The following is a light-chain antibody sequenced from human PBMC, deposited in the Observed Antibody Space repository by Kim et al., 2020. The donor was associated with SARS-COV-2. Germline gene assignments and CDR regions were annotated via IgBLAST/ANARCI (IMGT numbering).Light chain of an antibody. CDR3: QAWDSSTGV. CDR2: QDS. CDR1: KLGDKY. V-gene: IGLV3-1*01. Sequence: VTPGQTARITCSGDKLGDKYACWYQQKPGQSPVLVIYQDSKRPSGIPERFSGSNSGNTATLTISGTQAMDEADYYCQAWDSSTGVFGGGTQLTVL. J-gene: IGLJ2*01.